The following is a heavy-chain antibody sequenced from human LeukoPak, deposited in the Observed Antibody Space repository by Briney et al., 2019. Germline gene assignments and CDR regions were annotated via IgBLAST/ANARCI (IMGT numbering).Heavy chain of an antibody. Sequence: SETLSLTCTVSGDSISSSGDYWGWIRQPPGKGLEWIGNIYYSGSTCYNPSLKSRVTIAVDTSKNQFSLKLTSVTAADTAVYYCARVGATYPHYYMDVWGKGTTVTVAS. V-gene: IGHV4-39*01. CDR3: ARVGATYPHYYMDV. J-gene: IGHJ6*03. D-gene: IGHD3-16*01. CDR2: IYYSGST. CDR1: GDSISSSGDY.